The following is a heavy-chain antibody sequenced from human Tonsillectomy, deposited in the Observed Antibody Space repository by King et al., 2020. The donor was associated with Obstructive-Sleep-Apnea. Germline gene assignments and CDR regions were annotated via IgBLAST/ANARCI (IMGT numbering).Heavy chain of an antibody. CDR1: GFTFSGST. CDR3: TRRTTTTAKGFDS. V-gene: IGHV3-73*01. Sequence: EVQLVEAGGGLVQPGGSLTLSCAASGFTFSGSTMHWVRQASGEGLELVGRVRNKANGYGTLYATSVKGRVTISRDDSKNTAYLQMNSLKTEDTAVYYCTRRTTTTAKGFDSWGQGTLVTVSS. J-gene: IGHJ4*02. D-gene: IGHD1-1*01. CDR2: VRNKANGYGT.